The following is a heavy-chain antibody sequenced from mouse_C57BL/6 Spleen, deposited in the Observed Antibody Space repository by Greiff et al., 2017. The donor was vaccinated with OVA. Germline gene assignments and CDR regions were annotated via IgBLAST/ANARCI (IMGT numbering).Heavy chain of an antibody. V-gene: IGHV1-26*01. D-gene: IGHD3-3*01. CDR2: INPNNGGT. CDR1: GYTFTDYY. Sequence: VQLQQSGPELVKPGASVKISCKASGYTFTDYYMNWVKQSHGKSLEWIGDINPNNGGTSYNQKFKGKATLTVDKSSSTAYMELRSLTSEDSAVYYCARGGWEHYWGQGTTLTVSS. CDR3: ARGGWEHY. J-gene: IGHJ2*01.